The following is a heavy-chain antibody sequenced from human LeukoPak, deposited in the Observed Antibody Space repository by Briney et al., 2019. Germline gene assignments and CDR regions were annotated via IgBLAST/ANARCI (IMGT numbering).Heavy chain of an antibody. J-gene: IGHJ5*02. Sequence: GEALNISRKGSGYSFTSYWIGWVRQMPGKGLEWRGIIYPGDSDTRYSPSFQGQVTISADKSISTAYLQWSSLKASDTAMYYCARQISSTRGENWFDPWGQGTLVTVSS. CDR2: IYPGDSDT. V-gene: IGHV5-51*01. CDR3: ARQISSTRGENWFDP. D-gene: IGHD2-2*01. CDR1: GYSFTSYW.